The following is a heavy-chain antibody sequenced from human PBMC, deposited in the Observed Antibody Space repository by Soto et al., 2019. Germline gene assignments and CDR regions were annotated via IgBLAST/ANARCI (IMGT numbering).Heavy chain of an antibody. Sequence: GGSLRLSCAASGFTFSSYEMNWVRQAPGKGLEWVSYISSTGSTVYYSDSVKGRFAISRDNAKNSLYLQMNSLRAEDTAVYYCARDRKSGSHDAFDMWGLGTVVTVSS. CDR2: ISSTGSTV. CDR3: ARDRKSGSHDAFDM. J-gene: IGHJ3*02. D-gene: IGHD5-12*01. CDR1: GFTFSSYE. V-gene: IGHV3-48*03.